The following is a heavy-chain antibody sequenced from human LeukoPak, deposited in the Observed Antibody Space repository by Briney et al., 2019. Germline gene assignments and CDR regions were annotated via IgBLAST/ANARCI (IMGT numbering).Heavy chain of an antibody. V-gene: IGHV1-18*01. CDR2: SSAYNGNT. J-gene: IGHJ4*02. CDR1: VYTFTSYG. Sequence: GASEKVSCKGSVYTFTSYGISWVRQAPGQGLEWRGWSSAYNGNTNYAQKLQGRVTMTTDTYTITAYMELGSLRSDDTAVYYCARTGRYYYDSSGYRFDYWGQGTLVTVSS. D-gene: IGHD3-22*01. CDR3: ARTGRYYYDSSGYRFDY.